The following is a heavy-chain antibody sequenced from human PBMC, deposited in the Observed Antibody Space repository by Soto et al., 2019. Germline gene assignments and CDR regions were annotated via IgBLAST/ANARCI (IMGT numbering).Heavy chain of an antibody. CDR3: ARDRGAVTGQYFDY. V-gene: IGHV3-11*05. Sequence: QVQLEESGGGLVKPGGSLRLSCAASGFTFSAVYMSWIRQAPNKGLEYISYISSSGTSANYADSVTGRFTISRDNAKNSLYLQMNSLRDEDPAVYYCARDRGAVTGQYFDYWGQGALVTVSS. J-gene: IGHJ4*02. D-gene: IGHD6-19*01. CDR2: ISSSGTSA. CDR1: GFTFSAVY.